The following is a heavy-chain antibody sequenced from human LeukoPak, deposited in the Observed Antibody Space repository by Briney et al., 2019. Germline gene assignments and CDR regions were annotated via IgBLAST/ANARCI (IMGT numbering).Heavy chain of an antibody. CDR1: GYTFTSYG. CDR2: ISASNGNT. V-gene: IGHV1-18*01. CDR3: ARRLGYCSSTSCPSDY. Sequence: GASVKVSCKASGYTFTSYGITWVRQAPGHGLEWMGWISASNGNTNYAQKLQGRVTMTTDTSTNTAYMELRSLRSDDTAVYYCARRLGYCSSTSCPSDYWGQGTLVTVSS. D-gene: IGHD2-2*01. J-gene: IGHJ4*02.